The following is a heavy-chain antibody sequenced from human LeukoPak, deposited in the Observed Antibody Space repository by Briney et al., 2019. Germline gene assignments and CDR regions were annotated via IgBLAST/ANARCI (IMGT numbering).Heavy chain of an antibody. J-gene: IGHJ4*02. V-gene: IGHV3-7*03. D-gene: IGHD5-12*01. Sequence: GSLRLSCEASGFSFSNYWMSWVRQAPGKGLEWVANIKQDGSEIYYVDSVKGRFTISRDNAKNSLYLQMNSLRPEDTALYYCATNGGGDSGYGNFDYWGQGTLVTVSS. CDR2: IKQDGSEI. CDR3: ATNGGGDSGYGNFDY. CDR1: GFSFSNYW.